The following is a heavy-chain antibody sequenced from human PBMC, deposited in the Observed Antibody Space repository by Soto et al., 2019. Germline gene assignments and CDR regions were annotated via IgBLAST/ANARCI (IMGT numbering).Heavy chain of an antibody. V-gene: IGHV4-59*01. CDR3: ARGDYQNWFDP. CDR1: GGSISSYY. Sequence: PSETLSLTCTVSGGSISSYYWSWIRQPPGKGLEWIGYIYYSGSTNYNPSLKSRVTISVDTSKNQFSLKLSSVTAADTAVYYCARGDYQNWFDPWGQGTLVTVSS. D-gene: IGHD4-17*01. J-gene: IGHJ5*02. CDR2: IYYSGST.